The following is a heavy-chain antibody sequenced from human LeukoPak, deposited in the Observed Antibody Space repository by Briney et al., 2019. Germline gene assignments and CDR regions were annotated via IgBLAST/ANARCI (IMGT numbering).Heavy chain of an antibody. Sequence: GGSLRLSCVVSGFTFSDHYMDWVRQTPAKGLEWVARSRSEAKSYTTEYAASVKGRFTISRDDSKNSLYLQMNSLKTEDTAVYYCARGFNSFDMWGQGTMVTVSS. V-gene: IGHV3-72*01. J-gene: IGHJ3*02. CDR3: ARGFNSFDM. CDR1: GFTFSDHY. D-gene: IGHD2-21*01. CDR2: SRSEAKSYTT.